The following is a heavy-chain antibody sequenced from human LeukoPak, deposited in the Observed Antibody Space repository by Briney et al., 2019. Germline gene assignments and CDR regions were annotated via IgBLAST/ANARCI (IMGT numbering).Heavy chain of an antibody. CDR3: AKDYQRAYYYGSGFDC. J-gene: IGHJ4*02. V-gene: IGHV3-21*06. Sequence: KGLEWVSSITNSTTYIYYADSVKGRFTISRDNSKNTLYLPINRMRAEDTAVYYCAKDYQRAYYYGSGFDCWGQETLVTVSS. CDR2: ITNSTTYI. D-gene: IGHD3-10*01.